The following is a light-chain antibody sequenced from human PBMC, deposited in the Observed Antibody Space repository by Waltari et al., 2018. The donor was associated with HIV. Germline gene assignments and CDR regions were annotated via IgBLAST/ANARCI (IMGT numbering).Light chain of an antibody. J-gene: IGLJ2*01. CDR1: RSNIGAGYD. V-gene: IGLV1-40*01. CDR3: QSYDSSLSASV. CDR2: GNT. Sequence: QSVLTQPPPGQRVTISCTGSRSNIGAGYDVHWYQQLPGTAPKLLIYGNTNRPSGVPDRFSGSKAGTSASLAITGLQAEDEADYYCQSYDSSLSASVFGEGTKLTVL.